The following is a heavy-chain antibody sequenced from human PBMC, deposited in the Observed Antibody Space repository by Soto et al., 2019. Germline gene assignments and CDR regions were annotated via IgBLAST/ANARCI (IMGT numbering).Heavy chain of an antibody. D-gene: IGHD3-9*01. CDR2: IYYSGST. Sequence: QVQLQESGPGLVKPSQTLSLTCTVSGGSISSGDYYWSWIRQPPGKGLEWIGYIYYSGSTYYNPSLKSRVTISVDTSKNQFSLKLSSVTAADTSVYYCARDHYVYDILTGNGYYYGMDVWGQGTTVTVSS. J-gene: IGHJ6*02. CDR3: ARDHYVYDILTGNGYYYGMDV. V-gene: IGHV4-30-4*01. CDR1: GGSISSGDYY.